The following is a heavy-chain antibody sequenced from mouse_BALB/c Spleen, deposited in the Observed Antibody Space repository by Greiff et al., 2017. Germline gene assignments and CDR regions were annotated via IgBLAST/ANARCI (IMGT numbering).Heavy chain of an antibody. CDR2: ISYSGST. Sequence: EVMLVESGPSLVKPSQTLSLTCSVTGDSITSGYWNWIRKFPGNKLEYMGYISYSGSTYYNPSLKSRISITRDTSKNQYYLQLNSVTTEDTATYYCARDHYYGTRFAYWGQGTLVTVSA. CDR3: ARDHYYGTRFAY. D-gene: IGHD1-2*01. CDR1: GDSITSGY. V-gene: IGHV3-8*02. J-gene: IGHJ3*01.